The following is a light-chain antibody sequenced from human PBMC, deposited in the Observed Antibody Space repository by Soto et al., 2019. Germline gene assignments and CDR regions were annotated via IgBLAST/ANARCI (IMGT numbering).Light chain of an antibody. Sequence: EIVVTQSPATLSLSPGERATLSCRASQSVSSYLAWYQQKPGQAPRLLIYDASNRATGIPARFSGSGSGTDFTLTISSLEPEDFAVYYCQQRSNWPPITFVQGTRLEIK. V-gene: IGKV3-11*01. CDR1: QSVSSY. CDR2: DAS. J-gene: IGKJ5*01. CDR3: QQRSNWPPIT.